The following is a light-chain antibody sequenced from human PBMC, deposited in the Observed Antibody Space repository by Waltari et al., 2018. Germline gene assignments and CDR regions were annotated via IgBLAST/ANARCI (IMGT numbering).Light chain of an antibody. CDR3: QQHSNYWT. Sequence: DIQMTQSPSTLSASVGDRVTITCRASQNLNSWLAWYQQKPGKAPKLLIYKASSLESGVPSRFSGSRSGTEFTLTISILQPDDFATYYCQQHSNYWTFGQGTKVEIK. V-gene: IGKV1-5*03. J-gene: IGKJ1*01. CDR1: QNLNSW. CDR2: KAS.